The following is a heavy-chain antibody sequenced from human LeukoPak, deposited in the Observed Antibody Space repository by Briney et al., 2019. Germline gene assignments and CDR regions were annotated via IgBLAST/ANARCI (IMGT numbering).Heavy chain of an antibody. D-gene: IGHD5-18*01. CDR2: IYYSGST. Sequence: PSETLSLTCTVSGGSVSSYYWSWIRQPPGKGLEWIGYIYYSGSTNYNPSLKSRVTISVDTSKNQFSLKLSSVTAADTAVYYCARGGHTAMVIGAFDIWGQGTMVTVSS. CDR1: GGSVSSYY. V-gene: IGHV4-59*02. J-gene: IGHJ3*02. CDR3: ARGGHTAMVIGAFDI.